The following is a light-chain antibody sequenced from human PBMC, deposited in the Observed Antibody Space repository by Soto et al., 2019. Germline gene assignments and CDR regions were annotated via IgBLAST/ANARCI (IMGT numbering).Light chain of an antibody. CDR3: QQLNSYPRT. Sequence: DIQLTQSPSFMSESVGDRVTITCLASQGISSYLAWYQQKPGKAPKLLIYAASTLQSGVPSRFSGSGSRTDFTLTIRSLQPEDFATYYCQQLNSYPRTFGQGTKLEIK. V-gene: IGKV1-9*01. CDR1: QGISSY. J-gene: IGKJ2*01. CDR2: AAS.